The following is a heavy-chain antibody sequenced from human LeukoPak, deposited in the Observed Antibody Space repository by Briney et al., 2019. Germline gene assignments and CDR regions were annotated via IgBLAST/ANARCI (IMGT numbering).Heavy chain of an antibody. CDR2: ISGSGGST. Sequence: GGSLRLSCAASGFTFTSDAMSWVRQAPGKGLEWVSAISGSGGSTYFADSVRGRFSVSRDNSKNTLYLQMNSLRAEDTAIYYCARLRWEVPIHWYFDLWGRGALVTVSS. CDR3: ARLRWEVPIHWYFDL. V-gene: IGHV3-23*01. D-gene: IGHD1-26*01. CDR1: GFTFTSDA. J-gene: IGHJ2*01.